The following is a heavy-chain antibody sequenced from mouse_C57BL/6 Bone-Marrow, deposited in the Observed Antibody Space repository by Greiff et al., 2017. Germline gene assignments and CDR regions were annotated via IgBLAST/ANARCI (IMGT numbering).Heavy chain of an antibody. CDR1: GYTFTSYG. CDR3: AETLDYWDFDV. J-gene: IGHJ1*03. V-gene: IGHV1-81*01. Sequence: VQLVESGAELARPGASVKLSCKASGYTFTSYGISWVKQRTGQGLEWIGEIYPRSGNTYYNEKFKGKATLTADKSSSTAYMELRSLTSEDSAVYFCAETLDYWDFDVWGTGTTVTVSS. CDR2: IYPRSGNT.